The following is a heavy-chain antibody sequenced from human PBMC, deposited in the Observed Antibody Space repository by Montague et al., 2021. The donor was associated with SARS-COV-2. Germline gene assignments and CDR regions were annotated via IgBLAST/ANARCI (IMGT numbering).Heavy chain of an antibody. D-gene: IGHD3-10*01. CDR1: GFTFSNYA. V-gene: IGHV3-23*03. J-gene: IGHJ2*01. CDR2: IFGSGSST. CDR3: AKDGATVRGLINWYFDL. Sequence: SLSLSLAASGFTFSNYAMNWVRQAPGKGLEWVSVIFGSGSSTYYSGSVRGRFTVSRDNSKNTLYLQMNNLRAEDTAVYYCAKDGATVRGLINWYFDLWGRGTLVTVSS.